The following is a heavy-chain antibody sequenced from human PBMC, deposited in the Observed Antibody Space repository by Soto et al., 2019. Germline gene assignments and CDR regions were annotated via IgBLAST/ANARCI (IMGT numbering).Heavy chain of an antibody. D-gene: IGHD2-15*01. CDR3: AKEYFRGGTCYSVTHF. J-gene: IGHJ4*01. CDR1: GFTFSSFY. CDR2: ISGSGYTT. Sequence: GGSLRLSCAASGFTFSSFYMSWVRQAPGKGLEWVSAISGSGYTTYSADSAKGRFTLSRDNSKNTLYMEMNSLTAEDTAVYYCAKEYFRGGTCYSVTHFRGPRILVT. V-gene: IGHV3-23*01.